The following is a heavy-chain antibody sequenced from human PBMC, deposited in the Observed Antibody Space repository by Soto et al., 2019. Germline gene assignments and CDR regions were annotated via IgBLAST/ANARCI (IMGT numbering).Heavy chain of an antibody. J-gene: IGHJ6*02. D-gene: IGHD3-10*01. CDR1: GGSFSGYY. CDR2: INHSGST. V-gene: IGHV4-34*01. Sequence: SETLSLTCAVYGGSFSGYYWSWIRQPPGKGLEWIGEINHSGSTNYNPSLKSRVTISVDTSKNQFSLKLSSVTAADTAVYYCARGGHYGRYYYYGMDVWGQGTTVTVSS. CDR3: ARGGHYGRYYYYGMDV.